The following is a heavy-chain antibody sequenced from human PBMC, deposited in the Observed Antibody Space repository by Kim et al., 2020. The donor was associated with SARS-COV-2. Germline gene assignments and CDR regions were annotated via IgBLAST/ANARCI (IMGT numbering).Heavy chain of an antibody. V-gene: IGHV4-59*08. CDR2: ISHTGST. J-gene: IGHJ4*02. CDR3: ARQTSSGWYHFDY. Sequence: SQTLSLTCSVSGGSSNDYHWSWVRQPPGKGLEWIGYISHTGSTNYKPSLQSRITISVDTSKNQFSLKLTSVTAADTAVYYCARQTSSGWYHFDYWGQGTLVTVSS. D-gene: IGHD6-19*01. CDR1: GGSSNDYH.